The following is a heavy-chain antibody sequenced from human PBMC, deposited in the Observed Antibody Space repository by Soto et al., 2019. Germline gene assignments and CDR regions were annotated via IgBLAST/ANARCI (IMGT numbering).Heavy chain of an antibody. CDR1: GFTFSTYA. CDR3: AKRFGGVNNHFDY. D-gene: IGHD3-16*01. J-gene: IGHJ4*02. Sequence: GGSLRLSCAASGFTFSTYAISWVRQAPGKGLEWVSTISGGGDNTYYADSVKGRFTISRDNSKNTLYLQMNSLRAEDTAVYYCAKRFGGVNNHFDYWGQGTLVTVSS. V-gene: IGHV3-23*01. CDR2: ISGGGDNT.